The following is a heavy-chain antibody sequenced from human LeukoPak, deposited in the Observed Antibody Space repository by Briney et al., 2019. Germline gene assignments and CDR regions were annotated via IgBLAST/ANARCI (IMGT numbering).Heavy chain of an antibody. V-gene: IGHV3-7*01. CDR1: GFRFSDYW. Sequence: GGSLTLSYAASGFRFSDYWMTGVRQAPGKGLDCVANIKTDGSAKYYPDSVKGRFTVSRDNAKNSLYLQMNNMRVEDTAIYYCTKDLNHDSSGWGQGTLVTVSS. D-gene: IGHD3-22*01. J-gene: IGHJ4*02. CDR3: TKDLNHDSSG. CDR2: IKTDGSAK.